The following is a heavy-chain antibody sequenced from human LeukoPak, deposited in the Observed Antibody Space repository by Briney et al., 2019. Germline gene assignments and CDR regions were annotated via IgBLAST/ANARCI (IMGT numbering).Heavy chain of an antibody. V-gene: IGHV5-51*01. CDR1: GYSLISHW. D-gene: IGHD7-27*01. Sequence: GESLKISCQGSGYSLISHWIGWVRPMPGKGLEWMGNIYPGDSDTRYSPSFQGHVTISVDKSTSTAYLQWSGLRASDTAMYYCARLRLGKTWFFDLWGQGTLVTVSS. J-gene: IGHJ5*01. CDR3: ARLRLGKTWFFDL. CDR2: IYPGDSDT.